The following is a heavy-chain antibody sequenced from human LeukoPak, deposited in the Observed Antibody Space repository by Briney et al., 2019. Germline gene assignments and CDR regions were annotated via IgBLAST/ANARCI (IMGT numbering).Heavy chain of an antibody. V-gene: IGHV4-39*07. J-gene: IGHJ4*02. CDR3: ARVGILSGYDLDY. D-gene: IGHD5-12*01. CDR1: GVSMTTDTYY. Sequence: SGPGLVKPSETLSLTCTVSGVSMTTDTYYWGFIRQPPGKGLEWIGSGTTNYNPDLKSRVTMSVDTSKNQFSLKLSSVTAADTAVYYCARVGILSGYDLDYWGQGTLVTVSS. CDR2: GTT.